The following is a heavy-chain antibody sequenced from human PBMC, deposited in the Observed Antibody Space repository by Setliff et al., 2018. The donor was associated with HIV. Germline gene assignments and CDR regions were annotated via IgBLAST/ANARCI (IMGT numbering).Heavy chain of an antibody. CDR2: IYYSGDT. V-gene: IGHV4-31*03. CDR3: ARGGGIRDAFDI. CDR1: GDSIKSGGYY. J-gene: IGHJ3*02. D-gene: IGHD3-16*01. Sequence: SETLSLTCSVSGDSIKSGGYYWTWIRQPPGKGLDWIGHIYYSGDTSYNPSLKSRLSISLDTSENQFSLKLTSVTAADTAVYSCARGGGIRDAFDIWGQGTLVTVSS.